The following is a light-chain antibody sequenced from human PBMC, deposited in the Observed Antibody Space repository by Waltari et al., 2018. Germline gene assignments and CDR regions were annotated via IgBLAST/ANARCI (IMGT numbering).Light chain of an antibody. J-gene: IGKJ2*01. CDR1: QSVSKG. V-gene: IGKV3-15*01. CDR3: QQYSQWPPLYT. Sequence: EIVMTQTPGTLSVSPGEKVPLSCRASQSVSKGLAWYQQKPGQAPRLLIYGASTRATGVPARFSGSGSGTEFTLTISSLQSEDFAVYYCQQYSQWPPLYTFGQGTMLEIK. CDR2: GAS.